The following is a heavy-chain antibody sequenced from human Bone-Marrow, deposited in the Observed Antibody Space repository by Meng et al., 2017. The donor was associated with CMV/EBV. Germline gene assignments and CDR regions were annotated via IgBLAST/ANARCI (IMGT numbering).Heavy chain of an antibody. Sequence: GSLRLSCAVYGGSFSGYYWSWIRQPPGKGLEWIGEINHSGSTNYNPSLKSRVTISVDTSKNQFSLKLSSVTAADTAVYYCARDGLGGAPDYWGQGTLVTVSS. J-gene: IGHJ4*02. D-gene: IGHD3-16*01. V-gene: IGHV4-34*01. CDR1: GGSFSGYY. CDR2: INHSGST. CDR3: ARDGLGGAPDY.